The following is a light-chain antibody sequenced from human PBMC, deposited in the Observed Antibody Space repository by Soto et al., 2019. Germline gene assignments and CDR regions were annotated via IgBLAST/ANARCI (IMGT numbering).Light chain of an antibody. Sequence: QSDRNKPASVSGAPGQSITISSTGTSSDVGGYNYVSWYQQHPGKAPKLMIYDVSNRPSGVSNRFSGSKSGNTAPLTISGLQAEDEADYYCSSYTSSSTLVFGTGTKVTIL. CDR2: DVS. V-gene: IGLV2-14*01. CDR1: SSDVGGYNY. J-gene: IGLJ1*01. CDR3: SSYTSSSTLV.